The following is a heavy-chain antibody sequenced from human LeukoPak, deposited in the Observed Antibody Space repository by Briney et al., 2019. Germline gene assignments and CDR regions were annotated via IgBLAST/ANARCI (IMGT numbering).Heavy chain of an antibody. Sequence: PSETLSLTCTVSGGSISRGGYYWSWIRQHPGKGLEWIGYIYNSGSTYYNPSLKSRVTMSVDTSKNQFSLKLSSVTAADTAVYYCARSSGAPDYWGQGTLVTVTS. V-gene: IGHV4-31*03. CDR1: GGSISRGGYY. J-gene: IGHJ4*02. D-gene: IGHD6-19*01. CDR3: ARSSGAPDY. CDR2: IYNSGST.